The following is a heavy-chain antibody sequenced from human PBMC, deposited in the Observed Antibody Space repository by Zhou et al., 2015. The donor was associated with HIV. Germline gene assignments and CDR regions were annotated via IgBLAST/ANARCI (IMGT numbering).Heavy chain of an antibody. V-gene: IGHV3-11*04. J-gene: IGHJ4*02. D-gene: IGHD3-22*01. CDR1: GFSFSDYY. CDR2: ISSSASTI. Sequence: QLVESGGGLVKPGGSLRLSCAASGFSFSDYYMSWIRQAPGQGLEWVSYISSSASTISYADSVKGRFTISRDNAKKSLYLQMNSLRAEDTAVYYCAKDLYYYDSSGYWGEFDYWGQGTLVTVSS. CDR3: AKDLYYYDSSGYWGEFDY.